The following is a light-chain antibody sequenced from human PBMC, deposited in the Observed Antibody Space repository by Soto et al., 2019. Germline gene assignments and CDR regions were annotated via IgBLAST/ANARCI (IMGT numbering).Light chain of an antibody. J-gene: IGKJ4*01. CDR3: QQYYSPLLT. CDR2: WAS. V-gene: IGKV4-1*01. Sequence: DIVMTQSPDSLAVSLGERATINCKSSQSVLYSSNNKNYLAWYQQKPGQPPKLLIYWASTRESGVPDRFSGRGSGTDFTLTISSLQAEDVAVYYCQQYYSPLLTFGGGTKVEIK. CDR1: QSVLYSSNNKNY.